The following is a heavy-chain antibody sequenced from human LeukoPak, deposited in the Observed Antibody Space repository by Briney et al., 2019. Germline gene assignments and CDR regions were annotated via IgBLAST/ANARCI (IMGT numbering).Heavy chain of an antibody. CDR1: GGSFSGYY. D-gene: IGHD3-16*02. J-gene: IGHJ5*02. CDR2: INHSGST. V-gene: IGHV4-34*01. Sequence: KPSETLSLTCAVYGGSFSGYYWSWIRQPPGKGLEWIGEINHSGSTNYNPSLKSRVTISVDTSKNQFSLKLSSVTAADTAVYYCARVRYYDYVWGSYHPNWFDPWGQGTLVTVSS. CDR3: ARVRYYDYVWGSYHPNWFDP.